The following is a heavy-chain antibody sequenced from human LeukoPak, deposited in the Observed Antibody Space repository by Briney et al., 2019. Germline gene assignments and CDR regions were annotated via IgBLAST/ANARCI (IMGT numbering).Heavy chain of an antibody. CDR3: AGVRGVIINRGYGMDV. CDR1: GYTFTSYD. J-gene: IGHJ6*02. V-gene: IGHV1-8*01. Sequence: ASVKVSCKASGYTFTSYDINWVRQATGQGLEWMGWMNPNSGNTGYAQKFQGRVTMTRSTSISTAYMELSSLRSEDTAVYYCAGVRGVIINRGYGMDVWGQGTTVTVSS. CDR2: MNPNSGNT. D-gene: IGHD3-10*01.